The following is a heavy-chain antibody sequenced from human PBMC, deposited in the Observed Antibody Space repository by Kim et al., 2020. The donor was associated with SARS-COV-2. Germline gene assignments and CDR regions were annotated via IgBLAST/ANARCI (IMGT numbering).Heavy chain of an antibody. CDR3: ARLPRPGQYYYGMDV. J-gene: IGHJ6*02. V-gene: IGHV4-31*02. D-gene: IGHD3-10*01. Sequence: PSLKSRVTISVDTSKNQFSLKLSSVTAADTAVYYCARLPRPGQYYYGMDVWGQGTTVTVSS.